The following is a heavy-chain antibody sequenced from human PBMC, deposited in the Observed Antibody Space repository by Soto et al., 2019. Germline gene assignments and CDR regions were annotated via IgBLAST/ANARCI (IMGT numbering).Heavy chain of an antibody. D-gene: IGHD3-22*01. Sequence: PGEPLKTPVKGLGTTFAATWVGWVRQMPGKGLEWMGIIYPGDSATRYSPACQGQVTISADKSISTAYLQWSSVKASDTAMYYCAVIGDSSGYYCGKNYYGMDVWGQGTTVTVSS. CDR2: IYPGDSAT. CDR1: GTTFAATW. V-gene: IGHV5-51*01. J-gene: IGHJ6*02. CDR3: AVIGDSSGYYCGKNYYGMDV.